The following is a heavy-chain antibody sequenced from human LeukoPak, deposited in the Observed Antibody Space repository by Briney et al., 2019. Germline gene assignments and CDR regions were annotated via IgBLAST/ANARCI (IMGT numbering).Heavy chain of an antibody. CDR3: AKASYQYFEH. CDR1: GFTFDDYA. Sequence: PGRSLRLSCAASGFTFDDYAMHWVRQARGKGLEWVSGISWNSGSIGYADSVKGRFTISRDNAKNSLYLQMNSLRPEDTALYYCAKASYQYFEHWGQGTLVTVSS. J-gene: IGHJ1*01. D-gene: IGHD5-18*01. V-gene: IGHV3-9*01. CDR2: ISWNSGSI.